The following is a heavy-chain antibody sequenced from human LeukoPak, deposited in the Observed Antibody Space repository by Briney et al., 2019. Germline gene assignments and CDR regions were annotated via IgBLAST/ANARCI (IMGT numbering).Heavy chain of an antibody. CDR2: IIPIFGTA. Sequence: SVTVSCKASGGTFSSYAISWVRQAPGQGLEWMGRIIPIFGTANYAQKFQGKVTITTDESTSTAYMELSSLRSEDTAVHYCARGQYYFDYWGQGTLVTVSS. CDR3: ARGQYYFDY. V-gene: IGHV1-69*05. CDR1: GGTFSSYA. J-gene: IGHJ4*02.